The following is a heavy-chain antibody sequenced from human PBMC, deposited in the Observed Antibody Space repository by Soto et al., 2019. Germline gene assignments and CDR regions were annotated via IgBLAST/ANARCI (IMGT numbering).Heavy chain of an antibody. CDR2: SSAYTT. Sequence: VHLLVSGGGLVQPGGSLRLSCEASGFIFSTYAMAWVRQGPGQGLEWVASSAYTTFHADSVKGRFTISRDKSKNTLYLQMNNLKGEDTAMYYCVKGGIAAAHGFDFWGQGTMVTVFS. D-gene: IGHD6-25*01. V-gene: IGHV3-23*05. J-gene: IGHJ3*01. CDR3: VKGGIAAAHGFDF. CDR1: GFIFSTYA.